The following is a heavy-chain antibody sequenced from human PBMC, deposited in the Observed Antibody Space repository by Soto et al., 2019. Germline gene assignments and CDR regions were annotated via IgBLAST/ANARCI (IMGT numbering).Heavy chain of an antibody. CDR1: GGSISSYY. CDR2: IYYSGST. D-gene: IGHD6-13*01. CDR3: ASSHAGAHITAAVH. Sequence: SETLSLTCTVSGGSISSYYWSWIRQPPGKGLEWIGYIYYSGSTNYNPSLKSRVTISVDKSKNQFSLKLSSVTAADTAVYYCASSHAGAHITAAVHWGQGTLVTVSS. V-gene: IGHV4-59*12. J-gene: IGHJ4*02.